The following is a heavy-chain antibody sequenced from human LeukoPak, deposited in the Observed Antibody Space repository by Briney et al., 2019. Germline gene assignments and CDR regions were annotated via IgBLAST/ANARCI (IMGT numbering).Heavy chain of an antibody. CDR2: IYYSGTT. CDR3: ARDRLLNWRYYYYGMDV. D-gene: IGHD1-1*01. Sequence: SETLSLTCAVYGGSFSGYYWSWIRQHPGKGLEWIGHIYYSGTTYYNPSLKSRLTISGDTSKSQFSLRLSSVTAADTAVYYCARDRLLNWRYYYYGMDVWGQGTTVTVSS. J-gene: IGHJ6*02. V-gene: IGHV4-31*11. CDR1: GGSFSGYY.